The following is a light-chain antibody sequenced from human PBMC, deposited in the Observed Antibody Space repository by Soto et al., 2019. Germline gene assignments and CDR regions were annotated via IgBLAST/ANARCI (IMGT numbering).Light chain of an antibody. J-gene: IGLJ1*01. CDR3: CSYAGSTTYV. V-gene: IGLV2-23*02. CDR1: SSYVGSYNL. CDR2: EVS. Sequence: QSVLTQPASVSGSPGQSITISCTGTSSYVGSYNLVSWYQQHPGKAPKLMLYEVSKRPSGVSNRFSGSKSGNTASLTISGLQAEDEADYYCCSYAGSTTYVFGTGTKVTVL.